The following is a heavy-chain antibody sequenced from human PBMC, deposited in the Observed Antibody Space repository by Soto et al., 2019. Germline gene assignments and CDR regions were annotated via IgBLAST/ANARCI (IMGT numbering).Heavy chain of an antibody. CDR2: IWYDGSNK. D-gene: IGHD5-12*01. J-gene: IGHJ3*02. Sequence: QVQLVESGGGVVQPGRSLRLSCAASGFTFSSYGMHWVRQAPGKGLEWVAVIWYDGSNKYYADSVKGRFTISRDNSKKPLFLEMDRLRGEGTGGYYLAGGVRDGYNPGPAAFDIWGQGTMVTVSS. CDR3: AGGVRDGYNPGPAAFDI. CDR1: GFTFSSYG. V-gene: IGHV3-33*01.